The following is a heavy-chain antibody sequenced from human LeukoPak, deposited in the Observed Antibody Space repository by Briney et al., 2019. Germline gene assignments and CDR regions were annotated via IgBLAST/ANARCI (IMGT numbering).Heavy chain of an antibody. Sequence: GEPLKISCRGSGYSFTTYWIGWVRQMPGKGLECMGIIYPGDSDTRYSRSFQGQVTISADKFINTAYLQWSSLKASDTAMYYCARLGTYWSNYYFEYWGQGTLVTVSS. J-gene: IGHJ4*02. CDR3: ARLGTYWSNYYFEY. V-gene: IGHV5-51*01. CDR2: IYPGDSDT. D-gene: IGHD3-10*01. CDR1: GYSFTTYW.